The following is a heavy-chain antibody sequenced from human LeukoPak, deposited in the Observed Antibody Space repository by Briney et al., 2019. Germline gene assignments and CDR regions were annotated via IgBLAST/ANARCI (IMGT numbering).Heavy chain of an antibody. Sequence: PSETLSLTCTVSGGSISSSSYYWGWIRQPPGKGLEWIGSIYYSGSTYYNPSLKSRVTISVDTSKNQFSLKLSSVTAADTAVYYCAKSGYDYAFDIWGQGTMVTVSS. J-gene: IGHJ3*02. CDR3: AKSGYDYAFDI. V-gene: IGHV4-39*07. CDR2: IYYSGST. D-gene: IGHD5-12*01. CDR1: GGSISSSSYY.